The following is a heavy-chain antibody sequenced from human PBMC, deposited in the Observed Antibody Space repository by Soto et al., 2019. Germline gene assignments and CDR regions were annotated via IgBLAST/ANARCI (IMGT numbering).Heavy chain of an antibody. V-gene: IGHV1-46*04. D-gene: IGHD3-3*02. CDR2: IHYSGATR. CDR1: GYTFTNYY. Sequence: ASVKVSCKASGYTFTNYYMHWVRQAPGQGLEWMGVIHYSGATRTYAQKLQGRVTMDRDTSTSTDYVELRSLTSEDTAVYSCPRGGRDLATIACFDYRGQGHLVIVSS. CDR3: PRGGRDLATIACFDY. J-gene: IGHJ4*02.